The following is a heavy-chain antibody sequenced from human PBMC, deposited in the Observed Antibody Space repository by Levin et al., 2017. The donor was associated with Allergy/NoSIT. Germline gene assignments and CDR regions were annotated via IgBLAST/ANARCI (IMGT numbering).Heavy chain of an antibody. J-gene: IGHJ3*02. V-gene: IGHV3-15*01. CDR1: GFTFSNAW. D-gene: IGHD3-22*01. Sequence: GESLKISCAASGFTFSNAWMSWVRQAPGKGLEWVGRIKSKTDGGTTDYAAPVKGRFTISRDDSKNTLYLQMNSLKTEDTAVYYCTTDYNYDSSGYALYIWGQGTMVTVSS. CDR3: TTDYNYDSSGYALYI. CDR2: IKSKTDGGTT.